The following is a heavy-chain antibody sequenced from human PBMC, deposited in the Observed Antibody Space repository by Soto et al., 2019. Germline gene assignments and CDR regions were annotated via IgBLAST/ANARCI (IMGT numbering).Heavy chain of an antibody. D-gene: IGHD4-17*01. CDR2: INGGNGNT. CDR3: ARDASTTYYGMDV. Sequence: GASVKVSCKASGYTFTNYAMHWVRQAPGQRLEWMGWINGGNGNTKYSQKFQGRVTITRDTSASTAYMEVSSLRSEDTAVYYCARDASTTYYGMDVWGQGTTVTVSS. CDR1: GYTFTNYA. V-gene: IGHV1-3*01. J-gene: IGHJ6*02.